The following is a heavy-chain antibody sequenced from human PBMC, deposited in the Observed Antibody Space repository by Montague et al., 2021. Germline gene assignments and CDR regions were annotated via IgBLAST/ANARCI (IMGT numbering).Heavy chain of an antibody. CDR2: IKQDGSEK. J-gene: IGHJ4*02. V-gene: IGHV3-7*01. D-gene: IGHD2-21*01. CDR3: ARDQGQGYCGGDCYVGLDY. Sequence: YLRLSCAASGFPFSNYWMSWVRQAPGKGLEWVANIKQDGSEKHYVDSVKGRFTISRDNAKNSLYLQMNSLRTEDTAVYFCARDQGQGYCGGDCYVGLDYWGQGTLVTVSS. CDR1: GFPFSNYW.